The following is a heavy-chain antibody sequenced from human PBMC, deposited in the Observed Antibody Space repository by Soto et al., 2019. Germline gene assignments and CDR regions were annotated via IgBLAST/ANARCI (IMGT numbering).Heavy chain of an antibody. CDR2: ISGYNGNT. CDR1: GYTFSGYS. D-gene: IGHD2-21*01. CDR3: ARDVFCGGAPACPDMDV. V-gene: IGHV1-18*04. J-gene: IGHJ6*02. Sequence: ASVKVSCKASGYTFSGYSITWVRQAPGQGLEWMGRISGYNGNTNYARTLRGRLTLTTDTSTSAAYMELRSLTSDDTAVYYCARDVFCGGAPACPDMDVWGQGTTVTVSS.